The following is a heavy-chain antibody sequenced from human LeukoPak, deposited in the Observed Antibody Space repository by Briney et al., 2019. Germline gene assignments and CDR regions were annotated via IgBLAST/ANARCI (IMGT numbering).Heavy chain of an antibody. CDR2: IHHSGST. D-gene: IGHD4-17*01. J-gene: IGHJ3*02. Sequence: SETLSLTCAVSGGSISTNNWWTWVRQPPGKGLEWIGEIHHSGSTDYNPSLKSRVTISPDKSKNQFSLTLTSVTAADTAVYYCARIYDDYGDYRCDAFDIWGQGTMVTVSS. V-gene: IGHV4-4*02. CDR1: GGSISTNNW. CDR3: ARIYDDYGDYRCDAFDI.